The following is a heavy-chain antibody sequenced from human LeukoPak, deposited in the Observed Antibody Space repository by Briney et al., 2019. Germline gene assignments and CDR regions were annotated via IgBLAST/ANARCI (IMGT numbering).Heavy chain of an antibody. CDR2: ISAYNGNT. D-gene: IGHD3-3*01. Sequence: ASVKVSCKASGYTFTSYGISWVRQAPGQGLEWMGWISAYNGNTNYAQKLQGRVTMTTDTSTSTAYMELRSLRSDDTAVYYCARKYYDFWSGYATDDYWGQGTLVTVSS. CDR1: GYTFTSYG. J-gene: IGHJ4*02. CDR3: ARKYYDFWSGYATDDY. V-gene: IGHV1-18*01.